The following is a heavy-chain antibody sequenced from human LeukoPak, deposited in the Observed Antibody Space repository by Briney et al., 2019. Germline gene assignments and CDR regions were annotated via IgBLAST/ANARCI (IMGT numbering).Heavy chain of an antibody. D-gene: IGHD3-10*01. J-gene: IGHJ4*02. CDR1: GFTFSSYG. CDR2: ISGGGETT. Sequence: GGSLRLSCAASGFTFSSYGMGWVRQAPGKGLEWVSSISGGGETTYYADSVKGRFPMSRDNSKNTLYLQMNSLRAEDTAVYYCVKGKRGFQWFGELLSPPSYWGQGTLVTVSS. CDR3: VKGKRGFQWFGELLSPPSY. V-gene: IGHV3-23*01.